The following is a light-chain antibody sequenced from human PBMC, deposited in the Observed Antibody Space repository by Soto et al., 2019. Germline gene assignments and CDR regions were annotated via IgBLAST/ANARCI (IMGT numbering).Light chain of an antibody. CDR1: QSIGRW. CDR2: DAS. J-gene: IGKJ1*01. V-gene: IGKV1-5*01. Sequence: DIQMTQSPSTLSASVGDRVTITCRASQSIGRWLAWYQQKPGKAPKVLIYDASTLKSGVPSRFSGSGSGTDFTLTISSLQPDDFAIYYCQQYNSYWTFGQGTKVEI. CDR3: QQYNSYWT.